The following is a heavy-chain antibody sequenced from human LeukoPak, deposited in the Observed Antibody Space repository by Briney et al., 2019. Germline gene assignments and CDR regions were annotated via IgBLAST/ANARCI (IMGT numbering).Heavy chain of an antibody. CDR3: TKGSAAARPYYFAY. Sequence: GGSLRLSCAASGFTFSNYAMSWVRQTPGKGLEWASAITGGGDDTYHADSVKGRFTISRDNSKNTLYLQMNSLRAEDTAVYYCTKGSAAARPYYFAYWGQGTLVTVSS. CDR1: GFTFSNYA. J-gene: IGHJ4*02. CDR2: ITGGGDDT. V-gene: IGHV3-23*01. D-gene: IGHD6-6*01.